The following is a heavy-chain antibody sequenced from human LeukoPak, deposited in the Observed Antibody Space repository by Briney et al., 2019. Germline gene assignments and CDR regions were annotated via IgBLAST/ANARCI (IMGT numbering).Heavy chain of an antibody. CDR1: GGSISSGDYY. J-gene: IGHJ5*02. CDR3: ARSRWDPTYWFDP. V-gene: IGHV4-61*08. D-gene: IGHD1-26*01. CDR2: IYYSGST. Sequence: KTSQTLSLTCTVSGGSISSGDYYWSWIRQPPGKGLEWIGYIYYSGSTNYNPSLKSRVTISVDTSKNQFSLKLSSVTAADTAVYYCARSRWDPTYWFDPWGQGTLVTVSS.